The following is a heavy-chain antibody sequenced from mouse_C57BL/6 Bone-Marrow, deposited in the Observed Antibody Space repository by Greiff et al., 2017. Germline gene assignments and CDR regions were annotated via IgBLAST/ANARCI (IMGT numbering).Heavy chain of an antibody. CDR2: IYPSDSET. CDR3: ARRGTMVTTLEDFDD. J-gene: IGHJ2*01. D-gene: IGHD2-2*01. Sequence: QVQLQQPGAELVRPGSSVKLSCKASGYTFTSYWMDWVKQRPGQGLEWIGNIYPSDSETHYNQKFKDKATLTVDKSSSTAYMQLSSLTSEDSAVYYCARRGTMVTTLEDFDDWGQGTTLSVSS. CDR1: GYTFTSYW. V-gene: IGHV1-61*01.